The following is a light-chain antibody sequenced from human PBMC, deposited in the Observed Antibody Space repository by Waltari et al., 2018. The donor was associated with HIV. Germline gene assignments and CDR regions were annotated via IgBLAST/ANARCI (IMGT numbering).Light chain of an antibody. Sequence: QAVVTQEPSLTVCPAGTVTLTCGTSTGAVTSGHYPYWLQKKPGQAPRTRIYDKNNKHSGTPARFSCSLLGGKAALTLSGAQAEDEVEYDCWLSYCGARVFVGGTNLTVL. CDR3: WLSYCGARV. CDR1: TGAVTSGHY. CDR2: DKN. J-gene: IGLJ3*02. V-gene: IGLV7-46*01.